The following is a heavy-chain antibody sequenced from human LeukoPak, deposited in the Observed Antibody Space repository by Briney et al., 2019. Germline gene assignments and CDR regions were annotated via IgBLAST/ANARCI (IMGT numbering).Heavy chain of an antibody. V-gene: IGHV1-18*01. D-gene: IGHD4-17*01. J-gene: IGHJ4*02. CDR3: ARDRPDYGDYLYVIDY. Sequence: ASMKVSCKASGYTFTSYGISWVRQAPGQRLEWMGWISAYNGNTNYAQKLQGRVTMTTDTSTSTAYMELRSLRSDDTAVYYCARDRPDYGDYLYVIDYWGQGTLVTVSS. CDR1: GYTFTSYG. CDR2: ISAYNGNT.